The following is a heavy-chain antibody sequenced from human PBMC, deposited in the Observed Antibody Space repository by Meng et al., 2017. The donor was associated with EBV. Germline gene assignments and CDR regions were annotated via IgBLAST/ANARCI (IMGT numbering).Heavy chain of an antibody. CDR1: GFTFSSYS. Sequence: VEAGGGLVNPGGSLRLSCVGSGFTFSSYSINWVRQAPGKGLEWVSSISSSSSYIYYADSVKGRFTISRDNAKNSLYLQMNSLRAEDTAVYYCARNRGNGDYYFDYWGQGTLVTVSS. V-gene: IGHV3-21*01. J-gene: IGHJ4*02. D-gene: IGHD4-17*01. CDR2: ISSSSSYI. CDR3: ARNRGNGDYYFDY.